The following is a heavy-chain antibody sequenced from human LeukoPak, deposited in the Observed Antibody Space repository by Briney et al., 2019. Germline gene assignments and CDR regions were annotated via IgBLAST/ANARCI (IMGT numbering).Heavy chain of an antibody. CDR2: ISGSGGST. CDR1: GFTFSSYA. Sequence: GGSLRLSCAASGFTFSSYARSWVRQAPGKGLEWVSAISGSGGSTYYADSVKGRFTISRDNSKNTLYLQMNSLRAEDTAVYYCAKGPIVVVITTSVDYWGQGTLVTVSS. CDR3: AKGPIVVVITTSVDY. D-gene: IGHD3-22*01. J-gene: IGHJ4*02. V-gene: IGHV3-23*01.